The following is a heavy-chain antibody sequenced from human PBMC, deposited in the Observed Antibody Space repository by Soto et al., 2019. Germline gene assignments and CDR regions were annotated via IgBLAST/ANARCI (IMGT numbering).Heavy chain of an antibody. CDR1: GFTFSTHA. V-gene: IGHV3-30-3*01. D-gene: IGHD6-13*01. CDR3: ARDQTGITTAGGGRIDH. J-gene: IGHJ4*02. Sequence: QVQLVESGGGVVQPGRSLRLSCAASGFTFSTHAMHWVRQAPGKGLECVAIVSFDGSNKYYADSVKGLFTISRDNSKSTLYLQMSGLTPEDTAFYYCARDQTGITTAGGGRIDHWGQGTLVTVSS. CDR2: VSFDGSNK.